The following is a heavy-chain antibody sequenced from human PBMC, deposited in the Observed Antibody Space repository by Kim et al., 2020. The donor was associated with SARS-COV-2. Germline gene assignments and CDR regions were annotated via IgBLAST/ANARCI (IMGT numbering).Heavy chain of an antibody. Sequence: SETLSLTCTVSGGSVSSGSYYWSWIRQPPGKGLEWIGYIYYSGSTNYNPSLKSRVTISVDTSKNQFSLKLSSVTAADTAVYYCARRIWFGEAVWFDPWGQGTLVTVSS. D-gene: IGHD3-10*01. J-gene: IGHJ5*02. CDR3: ARRIWFGEAVWFDP. CDR1: GGSVSSGSYY. CDR2: IYYSGST. V-gene: IGHV4-61*01.